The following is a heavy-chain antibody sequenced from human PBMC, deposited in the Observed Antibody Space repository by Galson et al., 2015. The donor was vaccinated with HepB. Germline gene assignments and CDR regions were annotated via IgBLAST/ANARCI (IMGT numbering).Heavy chain of an antibody. D-gene: IGHD2/OR15-2a*01. CDR1: GFTFSDYY. CDR3: ARATLGWFDP. J-gene: IGHJ5*02. V-gene: IGHV3-11*01. Sequence: SLRLSCAVSGFTFSDYYMTWIRQAPGKGLEWVSYISSSGTTIYYGDSVKGRFTISRDNAKNSLYLQMNSLRAEDTAVYYCARATLGWFDPWGQGTLVTVSS. CDR2: ISSSGTTI.